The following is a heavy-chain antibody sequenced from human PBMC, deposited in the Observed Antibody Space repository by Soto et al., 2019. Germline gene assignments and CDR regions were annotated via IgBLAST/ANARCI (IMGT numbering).Heavy chain of an antibody. J-gene: IGHJ1*01. CDR1: GYTFTGYY. CDR2: INPNSGGT. CDR3: ARGAAAAGTSWGYFFQH. Sequence: QVQLVQSGAEVKKPGASVKVSCKASGYTFTGYYMHWVRQAPGQGLEWMGWINPNSGGTNYAQKFQGRVTMTRDTSISTAYTELSRLRSDDTAVHYCARGAAAAGTSWGYFFQHWGQGTLVTVSS. D-gene: IGHD6-13*01. V-gene: IGHV1-2*02.